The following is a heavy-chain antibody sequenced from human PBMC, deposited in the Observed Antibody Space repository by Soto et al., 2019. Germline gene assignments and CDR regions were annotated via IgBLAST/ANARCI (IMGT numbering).Heavy chain of an antibody. J-gene: IGHJ3*02. V-gene: IGHV4-34*01. CDR1: GGSFKGYS. CDR2: INHSGST. Sequence: QVQLQQWGAGLLKPSETLSLTCAVYGGSFKGYSWTWIRQPPGKGLEWIGEINHSGSTKYNPSLKRRVTISVDTSRNQFSLKLSSVTAADTTVYFCARPPYAFGFDIWGQGTVVTVSS. D-gene: IGHD3-16*01. CDR3: ARPPYAFGFDI.